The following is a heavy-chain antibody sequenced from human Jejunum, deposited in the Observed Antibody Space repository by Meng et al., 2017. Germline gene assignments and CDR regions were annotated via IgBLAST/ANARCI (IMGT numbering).Heavy chain of an antibody. J-gene: IGHJ4*02. CDR3: TRGAYRYCIVGGCFDY. V-gene: IGHV3-49*03. Sequence: GGSLRLSCTTSGFTFGDYAMSWFRQAPGKGLEWVGFIRSKPYGGTIECAASVKGRFTMSRDDSKSIAYLEMNSLKTEDTAVYFCTRGAYRYCIVGGCFDYWGQGTLVTVSS. CDR1: GFTFGDYA. D-gene: IGHD2-8*02. CDR2: IRSKPYGGTI.